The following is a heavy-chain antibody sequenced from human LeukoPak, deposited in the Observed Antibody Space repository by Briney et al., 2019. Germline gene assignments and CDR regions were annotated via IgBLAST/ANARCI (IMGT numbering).Heavy chain of an antibody. D-gene: IGHD3-10*01. J-gene: IGHJ6*03. Sequence: NPSETLSLTCTVSGGSISSYYWSWIRQPPGQGLEWIGYIYYSGSTNYNPSLKSRVTMSVDTPKNQFSLKLSSVTAADTAVYYCARDFKWFGESYHYYYMDVWGKGTTVTVSS. CDR3: ARDFKWFGESYHYYYMDV. CDR1: GGSISSYY. CDR2: IYYSGST. V-gene: IGHV4-59*12.